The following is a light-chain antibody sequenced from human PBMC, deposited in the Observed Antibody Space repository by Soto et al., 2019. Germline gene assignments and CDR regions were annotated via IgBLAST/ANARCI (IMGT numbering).Light chain of an antibody. CDR1: QSISSW. CDR3: QQYNSYPYT. CDR2: DAS. V-gene: IGKV1-5*01. Sequence: DIQMTQSPSTLSSSVGERGNITFRASQSISSWLAWYQQKPGKAPKLLIYDASSLESGVPSRFSGSGSGTEFTLTISSLQTDDFATYYCQQYNSYPYTFGQGTKVDIK. J-gene: IGKJ2*01.